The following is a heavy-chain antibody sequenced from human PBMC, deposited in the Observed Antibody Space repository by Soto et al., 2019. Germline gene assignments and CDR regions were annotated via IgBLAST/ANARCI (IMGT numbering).Heavy chain of an antibody. Sequence: SETLSLTCXVSGGSISSSTYYWGLIRQPPGQGLEWIGTIYYNGDTKYNPSLKSRVTRSIDTSEHQFSLKLSSVTAADTAVYYWARVVTKYYYYYYYMDVWGKGTTVTVSS. V-gene: IGHV4-39*07. D-gene: IGHD3-3*01. CDR1: GGSISSSTYY. J-gene: IGHJ6*03. CDR3: ARVVTKYYYYYYYMDV. CDR2: IYYNGDT.